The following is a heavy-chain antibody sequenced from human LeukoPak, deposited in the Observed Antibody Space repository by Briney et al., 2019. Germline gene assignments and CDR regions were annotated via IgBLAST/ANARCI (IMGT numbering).Heavy chain of an antibody. V-gene: IGHV3-NL1*01. Sequence: GGSLRLSCAASGFTFSSYGMHWVRQAPGKGLEWVSVIYSGGNTYYADSVKGRFTISRDDSKNTLYLQMNSLRAEDTAVYYCARDLTIFGVITPGTNWGQGTLVTVSS. CDR2: IYSGGNT. J-gene: IGHJ4*02. CDR1: GFTFSSYG. D-gene: IGHD3-3*01. CDR3: ARDLTIFGVITPGTN.